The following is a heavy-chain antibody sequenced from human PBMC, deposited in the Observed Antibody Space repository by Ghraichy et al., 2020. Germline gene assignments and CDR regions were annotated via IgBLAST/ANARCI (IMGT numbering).Heavy chain of an antibody. Sequence: LSLTCAASGFIFSDSSMNWVRQAPGKGLEWVSSISGSSTYIYYADSVKGRFTVSRDNAKTSVSLQMNSLRAEDMAVYYCARLISVAGRVEHAFDLWGQGTLVTVSS. V-gene: IGHV3-21*01. CDR3: ARLISVAGRVEHAFDL. D-gene: IGHD6-19*01. CDR2: ISGSSTYI. J-gene: IGHJ3*01. CDR1: GFIFSDSS.